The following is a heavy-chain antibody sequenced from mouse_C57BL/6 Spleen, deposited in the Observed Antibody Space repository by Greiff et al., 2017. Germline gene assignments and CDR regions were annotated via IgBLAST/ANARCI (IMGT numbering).Heavy chain of an antibody. CDR3: ARSGGTRWYFDV. J-gene: IGHJ1*03. CDR2: INPNNGGT. D-gene: IGHD3-1*01. V-gene: IGHV1-18*01. Sequence: EVQLQQSGPELVKPGASVKIPCKASGYTFTDYNMDWVKQSHGKSLEWIGDINPNNGGTIYNQKFKGKATLTVDKSSSTAYMELRSLTSEDTAVYYWARSGGTRWYFDVWGTGTTVTVSS. CDR1: GYTFTDYN.